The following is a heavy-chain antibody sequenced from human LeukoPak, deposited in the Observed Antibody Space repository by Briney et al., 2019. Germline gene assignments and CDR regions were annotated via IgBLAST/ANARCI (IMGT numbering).Heavy chain of an antibody. CDR1: GFTFSTYN. J-gene: IGHJ4*02. CDR2: ISSSSNTI. CDR3: ARGVRYDSSGTRLDY. Sequence: GGSLRLSCAASGFTFSTYNMNWVRQAPGKGLEWVSYISSSSNTIYYADSVKGRFTISRDNAKNSLYPQMNSLRAEDTAMYYCARGVRYDSSGTRLDYWGQGTLVTVSS. D-gene: IGHD3-22*01. V-gene: IGHV3-48*01.